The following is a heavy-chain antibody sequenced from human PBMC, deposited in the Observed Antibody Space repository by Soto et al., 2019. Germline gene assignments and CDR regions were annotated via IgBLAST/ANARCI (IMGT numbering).Heavy chain of an antibody. V-gene: IGHV3-15*07. D-gene: IGHD4-17*01. J-gene: IGHJ6*02. Sequence: GGSLRLSCAASGFTFSNAWMNWVRQAPGKGLEWVGRIKSKTDGGTTDYAAPVKGRFTISRDDSKSTLYLQMNSLKTEDTAVYYCTTSYGDYADCYYYYGMDVWGQGTTVTVSS. CDR3: TTSYGDYADCYYYYGMDV. CDR1: GFTFSNAW. CDR2: IKSKTDGGTT.